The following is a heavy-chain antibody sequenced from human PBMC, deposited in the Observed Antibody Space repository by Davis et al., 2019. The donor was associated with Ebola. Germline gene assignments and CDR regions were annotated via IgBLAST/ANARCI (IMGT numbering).Heavy chain of an antibody. CDR1: GFTFSNYA. Sequence: GESLKISCAASGFTFSNYALNWVRQASGKGLEWVSGISGSGGDTHYADSVKSRFTISRDNSNNTMYLQMNILRDEDTAVYYCAKTYDSGGFYAAFDYWGQGILVTVST. D-gene: IGHD3-22*01. V-gene: IGHV3-23*01. J-gene: IGHJ4*02. CDR2: ISGSGGDT. CDR3: AKTYDSGGFYAAFDY.